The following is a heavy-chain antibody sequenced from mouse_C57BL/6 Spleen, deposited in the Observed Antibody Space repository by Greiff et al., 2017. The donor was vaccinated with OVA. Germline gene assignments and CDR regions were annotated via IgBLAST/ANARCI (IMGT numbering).Heavy chain of an antibody. CDR2: ISYDGSN. Sequence: EVQVVESGPGLVKPSQSLSLTCSVTGYSITSGYYWNWIRQFPGNKLEWMGYISYDGSNNYNPSLKNPISITRDTSKNQFFLKLNSVTTEDTATYYCARVPISDYYGSSDGGYSAVWGTGTTVTVSA. J-gene: IGHJ1*03. CDR3: ARVPISDYYGSSDGGYSAV. CDR1: GYSITSGYY. D-gene: IGHD1-1*01. V-gene: IGHV3-6*01.